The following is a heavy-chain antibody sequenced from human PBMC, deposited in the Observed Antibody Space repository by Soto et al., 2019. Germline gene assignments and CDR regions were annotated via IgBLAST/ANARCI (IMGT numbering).Heavy chain of an antibody. CDR2: INGTGTTI. Sequence: EVLLVESGGGLVQPGGSLRLSCAGTGLTFSNHEMNWVRQAPGKGLEWVSYINGTGTTIYYAASVKGRFTISRDNAKNSLYLQMSSLRAEDTAFYYCATKVYGTTYFGYWGQGALVTVSS. CDR1: GLTFSNHE. J-gene: IGHJ4*02. V-gene: IGHV3-48*03. CDR3: ATKVYGTTYFGY. D-gene: IGHD1-7*01.